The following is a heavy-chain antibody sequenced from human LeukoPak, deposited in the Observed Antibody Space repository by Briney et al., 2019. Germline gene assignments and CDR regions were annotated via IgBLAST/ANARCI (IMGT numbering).Heavy chain of an antibody. CDR1: GYTLTDYY. D-gene: IGHD3-22*01. V-gene: IGHV1-2*06. CDR2: INPNSGGT. Sequence: ASVKVSCKASGYTLTDYYMHWVRQAPGQGLEWMGRINPNSGGTNYAQKFQGRVTMTRDTSISTVCMELSRLRSDDTAVYYCARVGYYESSGYYEYWGQGTLVTVSS. CDR3: ARVGYYESSGYYEY. J-gene: IGHJ4*02.